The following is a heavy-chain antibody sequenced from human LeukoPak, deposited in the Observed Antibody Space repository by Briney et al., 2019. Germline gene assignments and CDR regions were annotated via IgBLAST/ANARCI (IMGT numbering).Heavy chain of an antibody. CDR1: GGSISGYF. D-gene: IGHD3-10*01. CDR2: IHTIET. V-gene: IGHV4-4*09. J-gene: IGHJ6*03. Sequence: SETLSLPCTISGGSISGYFGTWIRQASGKGLEWIGYIHTIETKYNPSLQSRVSMSIDTSKNQFSLNLRSVTAADTAVYYCARGLGDEEHYYKYYYMDVWGKGTTVTVSS. CDR3: ARGLGDEEHYYKYYYMDV.